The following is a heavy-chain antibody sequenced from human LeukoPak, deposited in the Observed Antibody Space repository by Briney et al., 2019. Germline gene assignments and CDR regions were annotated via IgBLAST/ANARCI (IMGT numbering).Heavy chain of an antibody. CDR3: ARTTYCGGDCYSGAFDI. V-gene: IGHV1-18*01. CDR2: ISPYNGKT. CDR1: GYTFTNYG. D-gene: IGHD2-21*02. J-gene: IGHJ3*02. Sequence: ASVKVSCKVFGYTFTNYGITWVRQAPGQGLEWMGWISPYNGKTNYAQKVQGRVTMTTDTSTSTAYMDLRSLRSEDTAVYYCARTTYCGGDCYSGAFDIWGQGTMVTVSS.